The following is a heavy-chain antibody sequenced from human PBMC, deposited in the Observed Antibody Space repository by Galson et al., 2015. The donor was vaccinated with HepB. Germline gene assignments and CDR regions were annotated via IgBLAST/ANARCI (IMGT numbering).Heavy chain of an antibody. CDR3: AKLREQLEPNWYFDL. CDR2: ISGSGGST. Sequence: SLRLSCAASGFTFSSYAMSWVRQAPGKGLEWVSAISGSGGSTYYADSVRGRFTISRDNSKNTLYLQMNSLRAEDTAVYYCAKLREQLEPNWYFDLWGRGTLVTVSS. J-gene: IGHJ2*01. V-gene: IGHV3-23*01. D-gene: IGHD6-6*01. CDR1: GFTFSSYA.